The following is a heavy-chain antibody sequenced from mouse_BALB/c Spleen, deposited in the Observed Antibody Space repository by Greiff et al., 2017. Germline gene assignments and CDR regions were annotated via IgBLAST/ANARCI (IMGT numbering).Heavy chain of an antibody. J-gene: IGHJ4*01. D-gene: IGHD1-1*01. V-gene: IGHV1S127*01. CDR2: IDPSDSYT. CDR3: TRKDLTTGDYYAMDY. CDR1: GYTFTSYW. Sequence: QVQLQQPGAELVKPGASVKMSCKASGYTFTSYWMHWVKQRPGQGLEWIGVIDPSDSYTSYNQKFKGKATLTVDTSSSTAYMQLSSLTSEDSAVYYCTRKDLTTGDYYAMDYWGQGTSVTFSS.